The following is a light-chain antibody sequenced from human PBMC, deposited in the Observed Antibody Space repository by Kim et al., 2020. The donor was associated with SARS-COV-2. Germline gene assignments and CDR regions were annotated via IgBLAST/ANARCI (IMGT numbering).Light chain of an antibody. V-gene: IGLV1-51*01. CDR2: DTN. CDR1: SSNSGKYY. CDR3: GTWDDSLTAGV. J-gene: IGLJ3*02. Sequence: GQQVTLSCAGSSSNSGKYYVSWYQHLPGTAPKPLIFDTNKRPSGIPDRFSGSKSGTSATLDITGLQTGDEADYYCGTWDDSLTAGVFGGGTQLTVL.